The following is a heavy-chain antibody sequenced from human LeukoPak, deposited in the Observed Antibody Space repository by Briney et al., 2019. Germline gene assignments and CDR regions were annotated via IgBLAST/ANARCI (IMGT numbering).Heavy chain of an antibody. CDR1: GFTFSSYG. CDR3: ARENTDYYFDY. D-gene: IGHD2-2*02. Sequence: GGSLRLSCEASGFTFSSYGMHWVRQAPGKGLEWVAVIWYDGSNKYYADSVKGRFTISRDNSKNTLYLQMNSLRAEDTAVYYCARENTDYYFDYWGQGTLVTVSS. V-gene: IGHV3-33*01. CDR2: IWYDGSNK. J-gene: IGHJ4*02.